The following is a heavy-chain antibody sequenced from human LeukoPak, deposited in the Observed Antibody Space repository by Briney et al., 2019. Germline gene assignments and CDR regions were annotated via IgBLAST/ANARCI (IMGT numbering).Heavy chain of an antibody. D-gene: IGHD3-9*01. CDR1: GGTFSSYA. CDR2: IIPILGIA. Sequence: GASVKVSCKASGGTFSSYAISWVRQAPGQGLEWMGRIIPILGIANYAQKFQGRVTITADKSTSTAYMELSSLRSEDTAVYYCARGVGHYDILTGYSNWFDPWGQGTLVTVSS. J-gene: IGHJ5*02. V-gene: IGHV1-69*04. CDR3: ARGVGHYDILTGYSNWFDP.